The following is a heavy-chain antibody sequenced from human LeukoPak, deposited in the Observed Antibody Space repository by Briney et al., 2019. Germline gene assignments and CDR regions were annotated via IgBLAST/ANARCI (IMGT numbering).Heavy chain of an antibody. CDR3: AKDGSYDFWSSYYLN. Sequence: GGSLRLSCAASGFTFDDYAMHWVRQAPGKGLEWVSGISWNSGSIGYADSVKGRFTISRDNAKNSLYLQMNSLRAEDTALYYCAKDGSYDFWSSYYLNWGQGTLVTVSS. J-gene: IGHJ4*02. V-gene: IGHV3-9*01. CDR2: ISWNSGSI. D-gene: IGHD3-3*01. CDR1: GFTFDDYA.